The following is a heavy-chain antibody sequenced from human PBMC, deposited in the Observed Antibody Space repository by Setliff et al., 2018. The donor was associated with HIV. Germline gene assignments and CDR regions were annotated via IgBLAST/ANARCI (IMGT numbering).Heavy chain of an antibody. J-gene: IGHJ4*02. Sequence: SETLSLTCTVSGGSISSSSYYWGWIRQPPGKGLEWIGYIYNSASTSYNPSLKSRVTISVDTSKNQFSLKLSSVTAADTAVYYCARGLNYYGSGSYLPLGYWGQGTLVTVSS. CDR1: GGSISSSSYY. CDR3: ARGLNYYGSGSYLPLGY. V-gene: IGHV4-61*05. D-gene: IGHD3-10*01. CDR2: IYNSAST.